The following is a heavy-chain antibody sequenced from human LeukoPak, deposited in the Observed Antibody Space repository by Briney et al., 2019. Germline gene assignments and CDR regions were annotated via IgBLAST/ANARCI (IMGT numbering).Heavy chain of an antibody. Sequence: PGGSLRLSCAASGFTFRNYWMIWVRQAPGKGLEWLGNIKGDGSEKRYADSVRGRFTISRDNAQTSLYLQMNSLRAEDTAVCYCARASDPWLQLTWGQGTLVTVSS. CDR2: IKGDGSEK. CDR3: ARASDPWLQLT. CDR1: GFTFRNYW. J-gene: IGHJ5*02. V-gene: IGHV3-7*05. D-gene: IGHD5-24*01.